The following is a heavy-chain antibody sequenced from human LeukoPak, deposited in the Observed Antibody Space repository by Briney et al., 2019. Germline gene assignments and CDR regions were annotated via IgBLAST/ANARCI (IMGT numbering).Heavy chain of an antibody. CDR3: AKDLSGPGIAAAFDAFDI. Sequence: GALRLSCAASGFTFSSYAMSWVRQAPGKGLEWVSAISGSGGSTYYADSVKGRFTISRDNSKNTLYLQMNSLRAEDTAVYYCAKDLSGPGIAAAFDAFDIWGQGTMVTVSS. D-gene: IGHD6-13*01. CDR1: GFTFSSYA. CDR2: ISGSGGST. V-gene: IGHV3-23*01. J-gene: IGHJ3*02.